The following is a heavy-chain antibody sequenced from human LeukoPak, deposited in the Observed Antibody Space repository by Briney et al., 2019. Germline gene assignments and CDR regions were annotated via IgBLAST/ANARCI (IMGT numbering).Heavy chain of an antibody. J-gene: IGHJ5*02. V-gene: IGHV3-21*01. CDR2: ISSSTSYI. Sequence: PGGSLRLSCVASGFTFSSYTMNWVRQAPGKGLEWVSTISSSTSYIYYADSFKGRFTISRDNAKNSLFLQMNSLRAEDTAVYYCARNLAAGDSITIFGVTMAPRWFDPWGQGTLVTVSS. CDR1: GFTFSSYT. CDR3: ARNLAAGDSITIFGVTMAPRWFDP. D-gene: IGHD3-3*01.